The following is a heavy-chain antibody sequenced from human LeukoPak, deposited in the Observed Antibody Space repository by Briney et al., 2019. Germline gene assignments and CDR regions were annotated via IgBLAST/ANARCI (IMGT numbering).Heavy chain of an antibody. V-gene: IGHV3-21*01. CDR1: GFTFSSYS. J-gene: IGHJ4*02. Sequence: GGSLRLSCAASGFTFSSYSMNWVLQAPGKGLELVSSISISTTYIYYADSVKGRFTISRDNAKNSLFLQMNSLGVEDTAVYYCARERFHGSGAPKYDYWGQGTLVTVSS. D-gene: IGHD3-10*01. CDR2: ISISTTYI. CDR3: ARERFHGSGAPKYDY.